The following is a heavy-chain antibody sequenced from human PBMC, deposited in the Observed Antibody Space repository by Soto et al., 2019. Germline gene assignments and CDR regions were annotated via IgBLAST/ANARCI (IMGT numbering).Heavy chain of an antibody. CDR3: ARVQIVVVVGGTPADY. V-gene: IGHV1-18*01. D-gene: IGHD2-15*01. J-gene: IGHJ4*02. Sequence: AASVKVSCKASGYIFSSQCINWVRQAPGQGLEWMGWINPYNGKTNYAQKFQGRVTMTTETSRKTAYMELRSLRSDDTAVYYCARVQIVVVVGGTPADYWGQGTLVTVSS. CDR2: INPYNGKT. CDR1: GYIFSSQC.